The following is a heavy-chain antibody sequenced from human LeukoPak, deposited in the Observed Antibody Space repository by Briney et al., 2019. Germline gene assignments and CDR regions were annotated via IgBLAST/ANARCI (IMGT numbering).Heavy chain of an antibody. CDR1: GFIFSSSW. CDR2: IKEDGSEK. J-gene: IGHJ4*02. V-gene: IGHV3-7*01. CDR3: ARDSSGWILDY. Sequence: PGGSLRLSCAASGFIFSSSWMSWVRQAPGKGLEWVANIKEDGSEKYYVESVKGRFTISRDNAKNSLYLQMYSLRAEDTAVYYCARDSSGWILDYWGQGTLVTVSS. D-gene: IGHD6-19*01.